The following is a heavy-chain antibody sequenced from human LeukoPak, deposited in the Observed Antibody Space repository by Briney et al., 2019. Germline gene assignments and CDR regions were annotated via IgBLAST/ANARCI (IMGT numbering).Heavy chain of an antibody. CDR2: IYYSGST. Sequence: PSETLSLTCTVSGGSISSGGYSWSWIRQHPGKGLEWIGYIYYSGSTYYNPSLKSRVTISVDTSKNQFSLKLSSVTAADTAVYYCARPDILEGFDPWGQGTLVTVSS. D-gene: IGHD2-15*01. CDR3: ARPDILEGFDP. CDR1: GGSISSGGYS. V-gene: IGHV4-31*03. J-gene: IGHJ5*02.